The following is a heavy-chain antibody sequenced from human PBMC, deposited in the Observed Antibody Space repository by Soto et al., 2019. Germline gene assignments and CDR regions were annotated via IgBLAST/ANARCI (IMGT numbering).Heavy chain of an antibody. Sequence: QVQLQESGPGLVKPSETLSLTCTVSGASISGYYRSWIRKSAGKGLEWIGRIYATGTTDYNPSLKSRVMMSVDTSKKQFSLKLRSVTAADTAVCYCVRDGTKTLRDWFDPWGQGISVTVSS. CDR2: IYATGTT. CDR3: VRDGTKTLRDWFDP. J-gene: IGHJ5*02. CDR1: GASISGYY. V-gene: IGHV4-4*07. D-gene: IGHD1-1*01.